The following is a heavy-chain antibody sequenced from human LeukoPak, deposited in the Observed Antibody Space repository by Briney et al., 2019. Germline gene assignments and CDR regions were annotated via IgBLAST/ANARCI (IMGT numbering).Heavy chain of an antibody. Sequence: SETLSLTCTVSGYSISSGYYWGWIRQPPGKGLEWIGSIYHSGSTYYNPSLKSRVTISVDTSKNQFSLKLSSVTAADTAVYYCATYQWELLLSFDYWGQGTLVTVSS. J-gene: IGHJ4*02. CDR2: IYHSGST. D-gene: IGHD1-26*01. V-gene: IGHV4-38-2*02. CDR1: GYSISSGYY. CDR3: ATYQWELLLSFDY.